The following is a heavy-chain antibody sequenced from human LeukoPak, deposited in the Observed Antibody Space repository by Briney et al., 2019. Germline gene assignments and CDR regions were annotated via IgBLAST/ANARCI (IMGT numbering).Heavy chain of an antibody. Sequence: RPSETLSLTCSVSDDSITMYYWTWIRQPPGKGLEWIGYVDHTGSTNFNPSLNGRVSISRDTTKNLFSLRLRSVTAADTAVYFCARSGSSWYVYGDYWGQGTLVTVSS. CDR1: DDSITMYY. CDR3: ARSGSSWYVYGDY. CDR2: VDHTGST. V-gene: IGHV4-59*01. D-gene: IGHD6-13*01. J-gene: IGHJ4*02.